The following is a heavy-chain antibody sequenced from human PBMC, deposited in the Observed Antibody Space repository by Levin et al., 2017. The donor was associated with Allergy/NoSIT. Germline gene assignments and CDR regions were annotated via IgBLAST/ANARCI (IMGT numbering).Heavy chain of an antibody. CDR3: ASVASIAVAGTLLDPFDY. J-gene: IGHJ4*02. V-gene: IGHV1-58*01. CDR1: GFTFTSSA. Sequence: SVKVSCKASGFTFTSSAVQWVRQARGQRLEWIGWIVVGSGNTNYAQKLQERVTITRDMSTSTAYMELSSLSSEDTAVYYCASVASIAVAGTLLDPFDYWGQGTLVTVSS. D-gene: IGHD6-19*01. CDR2: IVVGSGNT.